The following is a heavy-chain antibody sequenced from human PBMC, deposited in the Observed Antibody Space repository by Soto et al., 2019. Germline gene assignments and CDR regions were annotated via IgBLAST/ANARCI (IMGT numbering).Heavy chain of an antibody. CDR3: ASSITAALIYAHFDY. Sequence: QVQLVQSGAEVKKPGSSVKVSCKASGGTFSSYAISWVRQAPGQGLEWMGGIIPIFGTANYAQKFQGRVTITADESTRTAYMELSSLRSEDTAVYYCASSITAALIYAHFDYWGQGTLVTVSS. CDR1: GGTFSSYA. J-gene: IGHJ4*02. V-gene: IGHV1-69*01. D-gene: IGHD6-13*01. CDR2: IIPIFGTA.